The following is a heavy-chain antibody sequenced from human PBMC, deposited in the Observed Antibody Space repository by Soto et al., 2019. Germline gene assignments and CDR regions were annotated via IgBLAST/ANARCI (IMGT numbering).Heavy chain of an antibody. D-gene: IGHD3-10*01. CDR3: ARALDYYGSGTWDWFDP. CDR1: GGTFSNYA. J-gene: IGHJ5*02. Sequence: QVQLVQSGAEVKKPGSSVKVSCKASGGTFSNYAISWVRQAPGQGLEWMGRIIPVLDIANYAQKFQGRVTITANKSTSTAYMDLSSLRSEYTAVYYCARALDYYGSGTWDWFDPWGQGRLVTVSS. V-gene: IGHV1-69*04. CDR2: IIPVLDIA.